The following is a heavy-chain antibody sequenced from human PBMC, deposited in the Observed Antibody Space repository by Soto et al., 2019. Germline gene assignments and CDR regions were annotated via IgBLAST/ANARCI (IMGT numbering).Heavy chain of an antibody. D-gene: IGHD4-17*01. Sequence: EVQLVESGGGVVRPGGSLRLACAVSGFSLDEYGMSWVRQAPGKGPEWVSGMHRNGDTTGYAHSVKGRFTISRDDAKSSLYLQMNSLRAEDTAFYYCARDHRWGYEYGDYGDSWGHGTLVTVSS. J-gene: IGHJ5*01. CDR3: ARDHRWGYEYGDYGDS. CDR2: MHRNGDTT. CDR1: GFSLDEYG. V-gene: IGHV3-20*04.